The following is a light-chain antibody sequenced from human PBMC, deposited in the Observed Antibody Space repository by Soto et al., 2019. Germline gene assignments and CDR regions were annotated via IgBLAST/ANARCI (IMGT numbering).Light chain of an antibody. CDR2: DAS. CDR1: QRVSSY. J-gene: IGKJ1*01. Sequence: EIGFTQSPAPPSFCSGEKTTLSCRASQRVSSYLAWYQQKPGQAPRLLIYDASTRATGIPARFSGSGSGTDFTLTISSLEPEDFAVYYCQQRSNWPPWTFGQGTKVDIK. CDR3: QQRSNWPPWT. V-gene: IGKV3-11*01.